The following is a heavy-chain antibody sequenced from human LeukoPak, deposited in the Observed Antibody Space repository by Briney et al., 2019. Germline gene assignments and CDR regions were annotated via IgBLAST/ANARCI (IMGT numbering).Heavy chain of an antibody. D-gene: IGHD2-21*01. CDR1: GYTFTSYA. J-gene: IGHJ4*02. V-gene: IGHV1-3*01. Sequence: ASVKVSCKASGYTFTSYAMHWVRQAPGQRLEWMGWINAGNGNTKYSQKFQGRVTITRDTSASTAYMELSSLRSEDTAVYYCARFSLLTRVVDYWGQGTLVTVSS. CDR2: INAGNGNT. CDR3: ARFSLLTRVVDY.